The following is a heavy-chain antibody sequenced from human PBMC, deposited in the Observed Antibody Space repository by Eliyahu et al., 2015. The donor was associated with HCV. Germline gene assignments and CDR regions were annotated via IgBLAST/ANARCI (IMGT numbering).Heavy chain of an antibody. CDR2: IYHSGST. D-gene: IGHD5-18*01. J-gene: IGHJ4*02. Sequence: QVQLQESGPGLVKPSETLSLTCTVSGYSISSGYYWGWIRQPPGKGLEWIGSIYHSGSTYYNPSLKSRVTISVDTSKNQFXLKLSSVTAADTAVYYCARVGDSGWIQLWSPLDYWGQGTLVTVSS. CDR1: GYSISSGYY. CDR3: ARVGDSGWIQLWSPLDY. V-gene: IGHV4-38-2*02.